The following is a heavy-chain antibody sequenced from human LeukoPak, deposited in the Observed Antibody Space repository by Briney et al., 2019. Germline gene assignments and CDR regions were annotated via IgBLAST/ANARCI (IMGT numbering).Heavy chain of an antibody. V-gene: IGHV3-30*04. CDR2: ISYDGSNK. J-gene: IGHJ4*02. CDR1: GFTFSSYA. CDR3: ARVGLVATSDY. D-gene: IGHD5-12*01. Sequence: QPGRSLRLSCAASGFTFSSYAMHWVRQAPGKGLEWVAVISYDGSNKYYADSVKGRFTISRDNSKNTLYLQMNSLRAEDTAVYYCARVGLVATSDYWGQGTLVTVSS.